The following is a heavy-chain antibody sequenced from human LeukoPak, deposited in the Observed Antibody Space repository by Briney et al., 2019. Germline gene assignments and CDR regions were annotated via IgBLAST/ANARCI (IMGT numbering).Heavy chain of an antibody. CDR2: VSGSGGST. Sequence: GGSLRLSCAASGFTFSSYAMRWVRQAPGKGLEWVSSVSGSGGSTYYADSVKGRFTISRDNTKNTLYLQMNSLRAEDTAIYYCAKPRAVGVNAFFDYWGQGTLVTVSS. CDR3: AKPRAVGVNAFFDY. V-gene: IGHV3-23*01. CDR1: GFTFSSYA. J-gene: IGHJ4*02.